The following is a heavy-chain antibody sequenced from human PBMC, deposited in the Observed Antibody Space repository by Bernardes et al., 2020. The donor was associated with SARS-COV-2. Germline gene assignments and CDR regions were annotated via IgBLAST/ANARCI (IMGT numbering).Heavy chain of an antibody. CDR1: GGSFSSQY. CDR3: ARGPWGATQDAFDI. CDR2: IYSSGGT. Sequence: SATLSRTCTFFGGSFSSQYWSWIRQPAGKGLELIGRIYSSGGTNYNPPLRSRVTMSVDTSKNQLSLKLSSVTAADTAIYYCARGPWGATQDAFDIWGQGTKVTVSS. J-gene: IGHJ3*02. D-gene: IGHD1-26*01. V-gene: IGHV4-4*07.